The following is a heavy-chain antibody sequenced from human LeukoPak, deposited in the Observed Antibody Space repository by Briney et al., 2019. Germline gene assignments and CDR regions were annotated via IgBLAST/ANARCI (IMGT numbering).Heavy chain of an antibody. V-gene: IGHV1-18*01. CDR3: ARDSLYDILTGSSPNVARALDM. CDR2: ISPNNGKT. CDR1: GYIFTHYG. J-gene: IGHJ3*02. D-gene: IGHD3-9*01. Sequence: ASVKVSCKASGYIFTHYGISWVRQAPGQGLEWMGWISPNNGKTNHAQKFQDRVTMTTDTSTSTAYMEMRSLRSDDTAVYYCARDSLYDILTGSSPNVARALDMWGQGTMVTVSS.